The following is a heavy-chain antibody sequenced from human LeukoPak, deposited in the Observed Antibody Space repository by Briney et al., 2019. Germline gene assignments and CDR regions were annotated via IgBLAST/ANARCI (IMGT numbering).Heavy chain of an antibody. CDR1: GGSISSYY. Sequence: SETLSLTCTVSGGSISSYYWSWIRQPAGKGLEWIGRIYTSGSTNYNPSLKSRVTMSVDTSKNQFSLKLSSVTAADTAVYYCARGVGFEVVDHYYYYMDVWGKGTTVTVSS. J-gene: IGHJ6*03. CDR2: IYTSGST. CDR3: ARGVGFEVVDHYYYYMDV. D-gene: IGHD2-15*01. V-gene: IGHV4-4*07.